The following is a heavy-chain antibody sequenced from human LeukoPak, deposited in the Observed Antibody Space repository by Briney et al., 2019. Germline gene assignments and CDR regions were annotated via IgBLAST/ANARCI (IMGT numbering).Heavy chain of an antibody. CDR1: GFTFSSYS. CDR2: ISSRSSSYI. Sequence: GGSLRLSCAASGFTFSSYSMNWVRQAPGKGLEWVSSISSRSSSYIYYADSVKGRFTISRDNAKNSLYLQMNSLRAEDTAVYYCARQDYGGHDDYWGQGTLVTVSS. V-gene: IGHV3-21*01. J-gene: IGHJ4*02. D-gene: IGHD4-23*01. CDR3: ARQDYGGHDDY.